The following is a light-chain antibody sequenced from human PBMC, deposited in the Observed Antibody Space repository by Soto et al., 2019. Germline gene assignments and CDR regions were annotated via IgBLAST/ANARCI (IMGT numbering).Light chain of an antibody. Sequence: QSALTQPASVSGSPGQSITISCTGKSSDVGGYNFVSWLQQHPGKAPKLMIYEVNERPSGVSNRFSGSKSGNTASLAISGLQSEDEADYYCAAWDDSLNGPYVFGTGTKLTVL. CDR3: AAWDDSLNGPYV. J-gene: IGLJ1*01. CDR1: SSDVGGYNF. CDR2: EVN. V-gene: IGLV2-14*01.